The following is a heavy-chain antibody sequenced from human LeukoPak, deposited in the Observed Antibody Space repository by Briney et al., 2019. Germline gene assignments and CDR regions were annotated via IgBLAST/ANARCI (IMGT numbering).Heavy chain of an antibody. V-gene: IGHV4-39*01. D-gene: IGHD3-3*01. CDR2: IYYSGST. CDR3: ARAPTIFGVVITASYYFDY. J-gene: IGHJ4*02. Sequence: SETLSLTCTVSGGSISSSSYYWGWIRQPPGKGLEWIGSIYYSGSTYYNPSLKSRVTISVDTSKNQFSLKLSSVTAADTAVYYCARAPTIFGVVITASYYFDYWGQGTLVTVSS. CDR1: GGSISSSSYY.